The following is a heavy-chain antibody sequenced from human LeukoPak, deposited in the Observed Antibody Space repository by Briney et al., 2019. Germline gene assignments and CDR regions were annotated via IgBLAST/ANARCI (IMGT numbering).Heavy chain of an antibody. J-gene: IGHJ6*02. CDR1: GGSVSSGSYY. CDR2: IYYSGST. V-gene: IGHV4-61*01. CDR3: ARSAAGEQWLVGLYYYYYGMDV. D-gene: IGHD6-19*01. Sequence: SETLSLTCTVSGGSVSSGSYYWSWIRQPPGKGLEWIGYIYYSGSTNYNPSLKSRVTISADTSKNQFSLKLSSVTAADTAVYYCARSAAGEQWLVGLYYYYYGMDVWGQGTTVTVSS.